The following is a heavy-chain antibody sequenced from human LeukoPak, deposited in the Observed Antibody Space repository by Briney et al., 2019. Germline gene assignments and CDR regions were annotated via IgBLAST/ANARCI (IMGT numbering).Heavy chain of an antibody. CDR3: ARAWSDGGKVVAH. Sequence: KPSETLSLTCTVSGDSISTYYWSWIRQPPGKGLEWIGYIRYSGSANYNPSLRSRVTISIDTSKNQFSLKLSSVTAADTAVYHCARAWSDGGKVVAHWGQGILVTVSS. V-gene: IGHV4-59*08. CDR1: GDSISTYY. CDR2: IRYSGSA. D-gene: IGHD3-22*01. J-gene: IGHJ4*02.